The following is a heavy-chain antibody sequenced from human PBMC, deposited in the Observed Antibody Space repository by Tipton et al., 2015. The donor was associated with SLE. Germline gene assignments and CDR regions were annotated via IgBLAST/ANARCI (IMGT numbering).Heavy chain of an antibody. V-gene: IGHV4-31*03. Sequence: TLSLTCTVSGGSISSGGYYWSWIRQHPGKGLEWIGYIYYSGSTYSNPSLKSRVTISVDTSKNQFSLKLSSVTAADTAVYYCAGDGDSGYGKFDYWGQGTLGTVSS. J-gene: IGHJ4*02. CDR1: GGSISSGGYY. CDR2: IYYSGST. CDR3: AGDGDSGYGKFDY. D-gene: IGHD5-12*01.